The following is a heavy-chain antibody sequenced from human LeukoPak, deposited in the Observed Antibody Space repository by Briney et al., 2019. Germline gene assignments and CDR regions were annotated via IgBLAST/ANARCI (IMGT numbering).Heavy chain of an antibody. V-gene: IGHV3-23*01. CDR1: GFTFGSYG. CDR2: ITTTGATT. CDR3: TIMHGYYDGSGYWVQ. J-gene: IGHJ4*02. Sequence: PGGSLRLSCAASGFTFGSYGMSWVRQAPGKGLGWVAFITTTGATTSYAGSVKGRFTISRDNARDTLYMQMNSLRDEDTALYYCTIMHGYYDGSGYWVQWGQGTLVTVSS. D-gene: IGHD3-22*01.